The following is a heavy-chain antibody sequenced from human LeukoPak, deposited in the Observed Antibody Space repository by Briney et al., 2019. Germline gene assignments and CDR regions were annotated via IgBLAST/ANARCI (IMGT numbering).Heavy chain of an antibody. V-gene: IGHV4-59*01. J-gene: IGHJ3*02. D-gene: IGHD3-22*01. CDR2: IYYSGST. CDR1: GGSISSYY. CDR3: AGASRDSWDAFDI. Sequence: SETLSLTCTVSGGSISSYYWSWIRQPPGKGLEWIGYIYYSGSTNYNPSLKSRVTISVDTSKNQFSLKLNSVTAADTAVCYCAGASRDSWDAFDIWGQGTMVTVSS.